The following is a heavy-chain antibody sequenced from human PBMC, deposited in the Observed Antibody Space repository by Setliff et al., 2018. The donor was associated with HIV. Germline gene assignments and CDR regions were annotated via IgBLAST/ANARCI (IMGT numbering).Heavy chain of an antibody. J-gene: IGHJ4*02. D-gene: IGHD1-26*01. V-gene: IGHV1-2*02. CDR2: INPNNGGT. CDR3: ARDRYSGSSTDY. CDR1: GYSFTDYY. Sequence: ASVKVSCKASGYSFTDYYIHWVRQAPGQGLEWMGWINPNNGGTNYAQKFQGRVTMTRDTSISTAYMELSRLRSDDTAVYYCARDRYSGSSTDYWGQGTLVTVSS.